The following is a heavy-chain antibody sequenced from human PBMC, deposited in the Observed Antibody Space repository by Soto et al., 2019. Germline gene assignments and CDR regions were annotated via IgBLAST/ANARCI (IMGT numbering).Heavy chain of an antibody. J-gene: IGHJ4*02. Sequence: QVQLQESGPGLVKPSGTLSLTCAVSGGSISSTNWWNWVRQPPGKGLEWIGEIDHSGSTHYNPSLKSRGTLSVDKPKNQFSLKLSSVTAADTAVYYCVRDSGNGWKDYWGQGTLVTVSS. D-gene: IGHD6-19*01. CDR2: IDHSGST. CDR1: GGSISSTNW. V-gene: IGHV4-4*02. CDR3: VRDSGNGWKDY.